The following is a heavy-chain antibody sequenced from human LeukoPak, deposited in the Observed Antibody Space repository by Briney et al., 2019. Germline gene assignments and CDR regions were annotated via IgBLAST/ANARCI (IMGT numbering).Heavy chain of an antibody. CDR3: ARDSGKYQLLYYYYSYGMDV. J-gene: IGHJ6*04. CDR2: ISAYNGNT. D-gene: IGHD2-2*01. Sequence: GASVTVSCKASGYTFTSYGISWGRQAPGQGVEGMGWISAYNGNTNYAQKLQGRVTMTTDTSPSTAYMELRSLRSDDTAVYYCARDSGKYQLLYYYYSYGMDVWGKGTTVTVSS. CDR1: GYTFTSYG. V-gene: IGHV1-18*04.